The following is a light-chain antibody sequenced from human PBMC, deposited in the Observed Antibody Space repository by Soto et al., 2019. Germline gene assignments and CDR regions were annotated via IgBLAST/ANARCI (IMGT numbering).Light chain of an antibody. J-gene: IGLJ2*01. Sequence: SYELTQPPSVSVSPGQTARITCSGDALPKQYAYWYQQKPGQAPVVVIYKDIVRPSGIPERFSGSTSGTTVTLTISGVQAEDEADYYCQSADSSGTYVIFGGGTKLTVL. CDR2: KDI. CDR3: QSADSSGTYVI. V-gene: IGLV3-25*03. CDR1: ALPKQY.